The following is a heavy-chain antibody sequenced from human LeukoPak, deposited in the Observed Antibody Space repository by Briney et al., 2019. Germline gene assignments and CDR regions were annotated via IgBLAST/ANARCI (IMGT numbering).Heavy chain of an antibody. J-gene: IGHJ3*02. Sequence: GGSLRLSCAASGFTFANYTMSWVRQAPGTGLELASSISGSGGSTYYADSVKGRFTISRDNSKTMLYLQMNSLRAEEMAVYYCAREGAARPGDFDIWGQGTMVTVSS. CDR3: AREGAARPGDFDI. D-gene: IGHD6-6*01. V-gene: IGHV3-23*01. CDR2: ISGSGGST. CDR1: GFTFANYT.